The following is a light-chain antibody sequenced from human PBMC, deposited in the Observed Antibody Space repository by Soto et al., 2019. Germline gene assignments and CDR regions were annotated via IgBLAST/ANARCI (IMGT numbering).Light chain of an antibody. J-gene: IGKJ2*01. CDR1: QSVLFTSNNKNY. V-gene: IGKV4-1*01. CDR3: QQYYGSPPTT. CDR2: WAS. Sequence: DIVMTQSPDSLAVSLGERATINCKSSQSVLFTSNNKNYLAWYQQKPGQPPKLLIYWASTRVSGVPDRFSGSGSGTDFTLTISSLQAEDVAVYYCQQYYGSPPTTFGQGTKLEIK.